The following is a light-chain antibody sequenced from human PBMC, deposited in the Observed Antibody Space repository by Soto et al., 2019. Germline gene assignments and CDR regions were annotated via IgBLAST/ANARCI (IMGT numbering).Light chain of an antibody. CDR2: DSS. CDR3: QQYDTARST. V-gene: IGKV3-20*01. Sequence: DIVFTQSPGTLSVSPGERATLSCRASQSISRSFLAWYQQKAGQAPRLLLHDSSDRATGIPDRFSGSGSGTDFTLTISTVEPEDLAVYYCQQYDTARSTFGQGTKVDIK. CDR1: QSISRSF. J-gene: IGKJ2*01.